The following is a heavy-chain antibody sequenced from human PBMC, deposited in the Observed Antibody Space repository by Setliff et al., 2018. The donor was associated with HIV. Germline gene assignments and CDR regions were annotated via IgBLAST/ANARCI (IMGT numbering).Heavy chain of an antibody. CDR3: ARIGWKQGAVGAFSDY. CDR2: IEYREST. Sequence: PSETLSLTCTVPGGSINDQYFSWLRQPPGKGLEWIGSIEYRESTKYNPSLNSRGTMSLDKPKNELSLKLTSVTAADTAVDYCARIGWKQGAVGAFSDYWGKGAQVTVSS. D-gene: IGHD1-26*01. CDR1: GGSINDQY. V-gene: IGHV4-59*03. J-gene: IGHJ4*02.